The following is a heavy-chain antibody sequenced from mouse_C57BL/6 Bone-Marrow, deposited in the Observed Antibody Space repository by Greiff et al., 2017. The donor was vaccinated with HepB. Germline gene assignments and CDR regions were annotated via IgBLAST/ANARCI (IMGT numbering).Heavy chain of an antibody. J-gene: IGHJ4*01. CDR3: ASSYYYGSSPWAMDY. CDR1: GYTFTSYG. V-gene: IGHV1-81*01. D-gene: IGHD1-1*01. Sequence: QVQLQQSGAELARPGASVKLSCKASGYTFTSYGISWVKQRTGQGLEWIGEIYPRSGNTYYNEKFKGKATLTADKSSSTAYMELRSLTSEDSAVYFCASSYYYGSSPWAMDYWGQGTSVTVSS. CDR2: IYPRSGNT.